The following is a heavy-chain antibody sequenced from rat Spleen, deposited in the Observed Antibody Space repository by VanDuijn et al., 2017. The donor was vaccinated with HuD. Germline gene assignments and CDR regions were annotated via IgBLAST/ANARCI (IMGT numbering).Heavy chain of an antibody. CDR2: INSAGNT. CDR1: DHSITNGYR. J-gene: IGHJ3*01. D-gene: IGHD1-12*02. V-gene: IGHV3-3*01. Sequence: EVQLQESGPGLVKPSQSLSLTCSVTDHSITNGYRWNWIRKFPGNKLEWMGYINSAGNTLYNPSLKSRISITIDTSKNQFFLQVNSVTTEDTATYYCARSDGTHYYLPFIYWGQGTQVTVSS. CDR3: ARSDGTHYYLPFIY.